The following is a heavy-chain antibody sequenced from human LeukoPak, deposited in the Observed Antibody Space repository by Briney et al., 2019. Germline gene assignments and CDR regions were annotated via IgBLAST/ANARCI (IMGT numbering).Heavy chain of an antibody. CDR1: GFTFDDYG. V-gene: IGHV3-30*02. D-gene: IGHD2-2*02. Sequence: GGSLRLSCXASGFTFDDYGMSWVRQAPGKGLKWVAFIRYDGSNKYYADSVKGRFTISRDNSKNTLYLQMNSLRAEDTAVYYCAKDKIGYCSSTSCYTKSGFDYWGQGTLVTVSS. J-gene: IGHJ4*02. CDR2: IRYDGSNK. CDR3: AKDKIGYCSSTSCYTKSGFDY.